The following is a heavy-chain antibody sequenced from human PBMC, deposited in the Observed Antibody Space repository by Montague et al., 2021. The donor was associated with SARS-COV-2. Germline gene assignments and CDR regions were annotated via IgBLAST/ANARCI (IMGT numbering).Heavy chain of an antibody. J-gene: IGHJ6*02. CDR2: CHRPKRYN. CDR1: GDSVAGERPG. CDR3: ARGADRYYFYGMDV. V-gene: IGHV6-1*01. D-gene: IGHD6-19*01. Sequence: CAISGDSVAGERPGRRWKGHSPELQSRRYVVCCHRPKRYNEYAVSVNSRITINPDTSKNQFSLQVNSVTPEDTAVYYCARGADRYYFYGMDVWGQGTTVTVSS.